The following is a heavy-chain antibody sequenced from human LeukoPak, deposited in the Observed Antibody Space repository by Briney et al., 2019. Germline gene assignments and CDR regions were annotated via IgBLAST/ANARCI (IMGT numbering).Heavy chain of an antibody. D-gene: IGHD2-21*02. CDR2: INHSGST. V-gene: IGHV4-34*01. CDR3: ARGCAATAQGY. J-gene: IGHJ4*02. CDR1: GGSFSGYC. Sequence: SETLSLTCAVYGGSFSGYCWSWIRQPPGKGLEWIGEINHSGSTNYNPSLKSRVTISVDTSKNQFSLKLSSVTAADTAVYYCARGCAATAQGYWGQGTLVTVSS.